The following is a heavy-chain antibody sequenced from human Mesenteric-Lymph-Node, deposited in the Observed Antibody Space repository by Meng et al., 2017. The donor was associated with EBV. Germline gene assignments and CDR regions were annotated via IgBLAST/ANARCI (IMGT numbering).Heavy chain of an antibody. J-gene: IGHJ4*02. CDR2: IFQTGST. CDR1: GDSINNNRW. CDR3: ARDVVPLDPESRAD. Sequence: QGQLTESGPGLVKPSETLSLTCALSGDSINNNRWWSWVRQPPGRGLVWIGEIFQTGSTNYSPSLRSRVTISLDKSMNQFSLKLSSVTAADTAVYYCARDVVPLDPESRADWGPGTLVTVSS. V-gene: IGHV4-4*02. D-gene: IGHD1-1*01.